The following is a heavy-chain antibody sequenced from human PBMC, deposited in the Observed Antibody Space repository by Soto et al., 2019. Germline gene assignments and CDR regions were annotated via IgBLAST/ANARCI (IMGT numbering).Heavy chain of an antibody. CDR1: GFTFSSYG. CDR3: AKDLAPDTMAPRYYFDY. Sequence: GGSLRLSCAASGFTFSSYGMHWVRQAPGKGLEWVAVISYDGSNKYYADSVKGRFTISRDNSKNTLYLQMNSLRAEDTAVYYCAKDLAPDTMAPRYYFDYWGQGTLVTVSS. D-gene: IGHD3-10*01. V-gene: IGHV3-30*18. J-gene: IGHJ4*02. CDR2: ISYDGSNK.